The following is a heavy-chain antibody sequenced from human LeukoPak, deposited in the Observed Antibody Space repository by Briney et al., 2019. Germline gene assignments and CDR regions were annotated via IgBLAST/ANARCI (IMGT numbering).Heavy chain of an antibody. Sequence: SETLSLTCTVSGGSISSYYWSWIRQPAGKGLEWIGRIHTSGSTNYNPSLRSRVTLSVDTSKNQFSLKLSSVTAADTAAYYCARVEAPANYYLMDVWGQGTTVTVSS. D-gene: IGHD2-2*01. CDR2: IHTSGST. CDR1: GGSISSYY. J-gene: IGHJ6*02. CDR3: ARVEAPANYYLMDV. V-gene: IGHV4-4*07.